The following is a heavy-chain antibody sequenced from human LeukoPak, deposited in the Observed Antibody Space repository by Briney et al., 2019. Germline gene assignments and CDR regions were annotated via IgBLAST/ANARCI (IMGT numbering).Heavy chain of an antibody. CDR1: GYSFTSYW. CDR3: ARQTAMGRSGDY. Sequence: GESLKISCKASGYSFTSYWIDWVRHMPGKGLEWMGIIDPSDSETRYTPSFQGQVTISVDKSLTTAYLQWNSLKASDTATYYCARQTAMGRSGDYWGQGTLVTVSS. CDR2: IDPSDSET. D-gene: IGHD7-27*01. V-gene: IGHV5-51*01. J-gene: IGHJ4*02.